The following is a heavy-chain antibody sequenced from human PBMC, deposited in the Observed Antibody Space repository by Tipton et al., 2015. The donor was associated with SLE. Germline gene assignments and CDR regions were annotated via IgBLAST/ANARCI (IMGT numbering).Heavy chain of an antibody. V-gene: IGHV4-31*03. Sequence: TLSLTCNVSGDSISSGGYYWSWIRQPPGKGLEWIGNIYYSGSTYYNPFLKSRVTISVDTSKNQFSLKLRSVTAADTAVYYCASGILTGNAAFDVWGQGTMVTVSP. J-gene: IGHJ3*01. CDR3: ASGILTGNAAFDV. CDR2: IYYSGST. D-gene: IGHD3-9*01. CDR1: GDSISSGGYY.